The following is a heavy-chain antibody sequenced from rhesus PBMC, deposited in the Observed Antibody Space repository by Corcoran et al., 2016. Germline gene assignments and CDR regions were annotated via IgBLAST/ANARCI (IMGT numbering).Heavy chain of an antibody. Sequence: EVQLVESGGGLVQPGGSLRLSCAASGFPFRSSAMHWVRQASGEGLVWFGRIRRKTNNYATGYDASVKGRFTISKDDSKNTAYLQMNSLKTEDTAVYYCTTYEDDYGYYYTVFDYWGQGVLVTVSS. D-gene: IGHD3-9*01. V-gene: IGHV3-118*01. J-gene: IGHJ4*01. CDR1: GFPFRSSA. CDR2: IRRKTNNYAT. CDR3: TTYEDDYGYYYTVFDY.